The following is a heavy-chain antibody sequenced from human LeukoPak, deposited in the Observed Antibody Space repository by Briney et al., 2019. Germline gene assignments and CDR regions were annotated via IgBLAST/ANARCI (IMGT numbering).Heavy chain of an antibody. CDR3: TRGDYYDSSGYYLLFDD. J-gene: IGHJ4*02. D-gene: IGHD3-22*01. V-gene: IGHV3-49*04. CDR2: IRSKPYGGTT. CDR1: GFSFSDYG. Sequence: GGSLRLSCTVSGFSFSDYGMSWVRQAPGKGLEWVGFIRSKPYGGTTEYAASVKGRFTISRDDSKSIAYLQMNSLKTEDTAVYYCTRGDYYDSSGYYLLFDDWGQGTLVTVSS.